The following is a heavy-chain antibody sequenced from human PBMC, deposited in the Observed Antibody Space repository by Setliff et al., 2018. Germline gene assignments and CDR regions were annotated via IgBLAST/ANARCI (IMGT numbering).Heavy chain of an antibody. D-gene: IGHD3-22*01. CDR1: GGSISSGDYY. CDR2: IYSSGST. V-gene: IGHV4-30-4*08. J-gene: IGHJ4*02. CDR3: ARESRYYYDNLGTLDY. Sequence: SETLSLTCTVSGGSISSGDYYWSWIRQPPGKGLEWIGYIYSSGSTYYNPTLKSRVSISVDTSKNQFSRKLSSVTAADTAVYYCARESRYYYDNLGTLDYWGQGTLVTVS.